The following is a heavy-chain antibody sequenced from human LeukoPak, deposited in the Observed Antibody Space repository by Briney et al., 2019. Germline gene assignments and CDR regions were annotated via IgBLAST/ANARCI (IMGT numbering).Heavy chain of an antibody. Sequence: GGSLRLSCAASGFTFSSYAMNWVRQAPGKGLEWVSIIGDNGGSIYYTDSVKGRFTISRDNSKNTLYLRMNSLRAEDTAIYYCAKRTSTGTSFTTMTFDSWGQGTLVTVSS. D-gene: IGHD2-2*01. CDR3: AKRTSTGTSFTTMTFDS. CDR2: IGDNGGSI. J-gene: IGHJ4*02. V-gene: IGHV3-23*01. CDR1: GFTFSSYA.